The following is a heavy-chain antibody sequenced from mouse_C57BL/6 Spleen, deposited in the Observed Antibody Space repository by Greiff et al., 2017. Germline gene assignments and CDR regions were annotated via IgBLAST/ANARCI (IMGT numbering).Heavy chain of an antibody. Sequence: QVQLKQSGAELVKPGASVKLSCKASGYTFTNYSIHWVKQRPGQGLEWIGGIYPGSGSTKYNVKFKGKATVTADTSSSTVYMQLSSLTSEESEVYVCAGHDVVVALAYWGEGTPVTVSA. CDR2: IYPGSGST. CDR1: GYTFTNYS. J-gene: IGHJ3*01. V-gene: IGHV1-62-2*01. CDR3: AGHDVVVALAY. D-gene: IGHD1-1*01.